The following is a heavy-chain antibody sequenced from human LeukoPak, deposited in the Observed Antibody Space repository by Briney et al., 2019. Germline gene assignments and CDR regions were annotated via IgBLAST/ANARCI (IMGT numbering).Heavy chain of an antibody. J-gene: IGHJ4*02. CDR2: MNPNSGNT. D-gene: IGHD3-22*01. CDR3: ARRADYYDSSCHQH. V-gene: IGHV1-8*01. CDR1: GYTFTSYD. Sequence: GASVTVSCKASGYTFTSYDINWVRQAPGQGLEWMGWMNPNSGNTGYAQKFQGRVTMTRDTSVSTAYMELSSLRSEDTAVYYCARRADYYDSSCHQHWGQGTLVTVSS.